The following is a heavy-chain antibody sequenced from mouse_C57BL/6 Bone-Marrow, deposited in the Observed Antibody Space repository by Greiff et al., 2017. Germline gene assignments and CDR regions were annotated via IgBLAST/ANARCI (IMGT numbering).Heavy chain of an antibody. J-gene: IGHJ2*01. CDR1: GFSLSTFGMG. CDR3: APALTSVFDY. Sequence: QVTLKESGPGILRPSQTLSLTCSFSGFSLSTFGMGVGWIRQPPGKGLEWLAHIWWDDDKYYNPALKSRLTISKDTSQNKVFLKLANVDTADTATYYCAPALTSVFDYWGQGTTRTVSS. D-gene: IGHD1-1*01. CDR2: IWWDDDK. V-gene: IGHV8-8*01.